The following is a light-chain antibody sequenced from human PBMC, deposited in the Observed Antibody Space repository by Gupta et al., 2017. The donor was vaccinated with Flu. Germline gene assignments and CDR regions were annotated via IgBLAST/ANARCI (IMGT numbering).Light chain of an antibody. CDR1: SRDVGSYNL. Sequence: QSALTQPASVSGSPGQSIPISCTGTSRDVGSYNLISWYQQYPGKAPKVMISECFKRPSGVSSRFAGSTSDNTATLTISVLQAEDEANYYCCSYASSRRHVVFGGGTKLTVL. V-gene: IGLV2-23*01. CDR2: ECF. CDR3: CSYASSRRHVV. J-gene: IGLJ2*01.